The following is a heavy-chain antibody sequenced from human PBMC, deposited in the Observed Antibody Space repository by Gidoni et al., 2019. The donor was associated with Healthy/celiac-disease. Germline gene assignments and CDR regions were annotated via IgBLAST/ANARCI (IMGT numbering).Heavy chain of an antibody. CDR2: ISGSGGST. Sequence: EVQLLESGGGLVQPGGSLRLSCAASGFTFSSYAMSWVRQAPGKGLEWVSAISGSGGSTYYADSVKGRFTISRDNSKNTLYLQMNSLRAEDTAVYYCAKDPGTYYYGSGGSDYWGQGTLVTVSS. V-gene: IGHV3-23*01. CDR3: AKDPGTYYYGSGGSDY. J-gene: IGHJ4*02. CDR1: GFTFSSYA. D-gene: IGHD3-10*01.